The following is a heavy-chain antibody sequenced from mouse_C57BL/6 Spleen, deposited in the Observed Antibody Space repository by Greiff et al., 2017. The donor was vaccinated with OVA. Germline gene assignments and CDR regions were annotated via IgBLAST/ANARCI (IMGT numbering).Heavy chain of an antibody. J-gene: IGHJ4*01. CDR1: GFNIKDYY. CDR2: IDPEDGET. V-gene: IGHV14-2*01. D-gene: IGHD1-1*01. CDR3: ADYYGSPYYYAMDY. Sequence: VQLKESGAELVKPGASVKLSCTASGFNIKDYYMHWVKQRTEQGLEWIGRIDPEDGETKYAPKFQGKATITADTSSNTAYLQLSSLTSEDTAVYYCADYYGSPYYYAMDYWGQGTSVTVSS.